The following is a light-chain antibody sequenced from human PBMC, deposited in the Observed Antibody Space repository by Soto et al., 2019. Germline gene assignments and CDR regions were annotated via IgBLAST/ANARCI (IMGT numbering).Light chain of an antibody. V-gene: IGKV3D-20*02. J-gene: IGKJ4*01. Sequence: EIVLTQSPGTLSLSPGERATLSCRASQRVTSSSLAWCQQNPGQPPRLLIYGASSRATGIPARFSGSGSGTDFTLTISSLEPEDFAVYYCQQRSNWLRPFGGGTNVDIK. CDR2: GAS. CDR1: QRVTSSS. CDR3: QQRSNWLRP.